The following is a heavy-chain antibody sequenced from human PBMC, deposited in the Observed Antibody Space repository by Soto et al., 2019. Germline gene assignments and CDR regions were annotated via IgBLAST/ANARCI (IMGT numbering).Heavy chain of an antibody. CDR2: IIPIFGTA. D-gene: IGHD3-22*01. J-gene: IGHJ5*02. CDR1: GGTFSSYA. V-gene: IGHV1-69*12. CDR3: ARDRGPSSGYYPYWFDP. Sequence: QVQLVQSGAEVKKPGSSVKVSCKASGGTFSSYAINWVRQAPGQGLEWMGGIIPIFGTANYAQKFQGRATITADESTSTAYMELSSLRSEDTAVYYCARDRGPSSGYYPYWFDPWGQGTLVTVSS.